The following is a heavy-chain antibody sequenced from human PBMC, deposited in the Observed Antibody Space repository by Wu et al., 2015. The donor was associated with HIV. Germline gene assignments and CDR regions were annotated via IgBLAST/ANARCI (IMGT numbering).Heavy chain of an antibody. CDR1: GGTFSSYA. Sequence: QVQLVQSGAEVKKPGSSVKVSCKASGGTFSSYAISWVRQAPGQGLEWMGGIIPIFGTANYAQKFQGRVTITTDESTSTAYMELSSLRSEDTAVYYCARGLVVRGPHPRQYNWFDPWGQGTLVTVSS. CDR2: IIPIFGTA. V-gene: IGHV1-69*05. D-gene: IGHD3-10*01. CDR3: ARGLVVRGPHPRQYNWFDP. J-gene: IGHJ5*02.